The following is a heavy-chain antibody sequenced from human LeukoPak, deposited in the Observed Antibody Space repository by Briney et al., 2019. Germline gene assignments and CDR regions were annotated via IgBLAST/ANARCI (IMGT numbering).Heavy chain of an antibody. J-gene: IGHJ4*02. CDR3: AKGQWELLVVDY. CDR2: ISGSGGST. CDR1: GGSFSGYY. V-gene: IGHV3-23*01. D-gene: IGHD1-26*01. Sequence: HPSETLSLTCAVYGGSFSGYYWSWVRQAPGKGLEWVSAISGSGGSTYYADSVKGRFIISRDNSKNTLYLQMNSLRAEDTAVYYCAKGQWELLVVDYWGQGTLVTVSS.